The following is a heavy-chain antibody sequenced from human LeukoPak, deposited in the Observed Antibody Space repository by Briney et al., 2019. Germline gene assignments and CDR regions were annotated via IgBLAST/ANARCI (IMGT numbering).Heavy chain of an antibody. V-gene: IGHV3-7*01. CDR1: GFTFSSYW. CDR3: AIIPRAAAGPSARSPFHY. Sequence: GGSLRLSCEVSGFTFSSYWMNWVRQAPGKGLEWVANIKQDGSDKYYVDSVKGRFTISRDNTKNSLYLQMNSLRAEDTAVYYCAIIPRAAAGPSARSPFHYWGQGTLVTVSS. CDR2: IKQDGSDK. J-gene: IGHJ4*02. D-gene: IGHD6-13*01.